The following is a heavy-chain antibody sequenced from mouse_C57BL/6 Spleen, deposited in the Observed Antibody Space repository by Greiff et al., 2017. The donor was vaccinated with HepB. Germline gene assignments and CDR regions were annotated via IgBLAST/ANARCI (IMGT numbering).Heavy chain of an antibody. CDR1: GFNIKDDY. D-gene: IGHD1-1*01. V-gene: IGHV14-4*01. J-gene: IGHJ3*01. Sequence: EVQLQESGAELVRPGASVKLSCTASGFNIKDDYMHWVKQRPEQGLEWIGWIDPENGDTEYASKFQGKATITADTSSNTAYLQLSSLTSEDTAVYYCTTGVYGSSYDAYWGQGTLVTVSA. CDR3: TTGVYGSSYDAY. CDR2: IDPENGDT.